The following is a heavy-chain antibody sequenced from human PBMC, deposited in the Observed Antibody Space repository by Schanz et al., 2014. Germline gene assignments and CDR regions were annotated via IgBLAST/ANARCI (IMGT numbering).Heavy chain of an antibody. CDR2: TSSDGSLK. Sequence: QVQLVESGGGVVQPGRSLRLSCAASGFTFSSYAVHWVRQAPDKGLVWVAVTSSDGSLKYYADSVKGRFTISRDNSRDTVYLQMNSLRGEDRAVFYCARGGRGGYPGRAFDIWGKGTMVTASS. D-gene: IGHD5-12*01. CDR1: GFTFSSYA. V-gene: IGHV3-30*04. CDR3: ARGGRGGYPGRAFDI. J-gene: IGHJ3*02.